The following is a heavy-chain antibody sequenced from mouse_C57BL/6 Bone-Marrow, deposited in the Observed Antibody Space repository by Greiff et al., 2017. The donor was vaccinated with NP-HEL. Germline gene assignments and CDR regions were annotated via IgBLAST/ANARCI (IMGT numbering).Heavy chain of an antibody. Sequence: VQLQQSGAALVKPGASVKISCKASGYAFSSSWMHWVKQRPGKGLEWIGQIYPADGDTKYTGKFKGKATLTADTSSSTAYMQLSSLTSEDSASYFCASSALYYGYDVEFAVWGKGTLVTVSA. V-gene: IGHV1-80*01. CDR3: ASSALYYGYDVEFAV. CDR1: GYAFSSSW. D-gene: IGHD2-2*01. J-gene: IGHJ3*01. CDR2: IYPADGDT.